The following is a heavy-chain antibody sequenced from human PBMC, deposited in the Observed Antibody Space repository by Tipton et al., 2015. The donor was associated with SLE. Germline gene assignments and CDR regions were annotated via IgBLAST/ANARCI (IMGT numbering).Heavy chain of an antibody. CDR2: IYYSGST. CDR3: AREEENDFWSGGDAFDI. V-gene: IGHV4-31*02. D-gene: IGHD3-3*01. J-gene: IGHJ3*02. CDR1: GGSISSSSYY. Sequence: LRLSCTVSGGSISSSSYYWGWIRQPPGKGLEWIGYIYYSGSTYYNPSLTSRVTISVDTSKNQFSLKLSSVTAADTAVYYCAREEENDFWSGGDAFDIWGQGTMVTVSS.